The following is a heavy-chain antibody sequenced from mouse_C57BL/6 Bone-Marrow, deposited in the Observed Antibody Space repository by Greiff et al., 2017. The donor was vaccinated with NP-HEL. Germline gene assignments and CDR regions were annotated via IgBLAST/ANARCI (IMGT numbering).Heavy chain of an antibody. CDR2: INPNNGGT. CDR3: ARKGDPLDYAMDY. D-gene: IGHD3-3*01. CDR1: GYTFTDYN. J-gene: IGHJ4*01. V-gene: IGHV1-22*01. Sequence: VQLQQSGPELVKPGASVKMSCKASGYTFTDYNMHWVKQSHGKSLEWIGYINPNNGGTSYNQKFKGKATLTVNTSSSTAYMELRSLTSEESAVYYCARKGDPLDYAMDYWGQGTSVTVSS.